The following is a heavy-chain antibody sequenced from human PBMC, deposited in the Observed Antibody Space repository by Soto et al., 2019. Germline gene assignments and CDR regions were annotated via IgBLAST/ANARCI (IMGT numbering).Heavy chain of an antibody. J-gene: IGHJ3*02. CDR1: GFTFSSYG. Sequence: QVQLVESGGGVVQPGRSLRLSCAASGFTFSSYGMHWVRQAPGKGLEWVAVISYDGSNKYYADSVKGRFTISRDNSKNTLDLQMNSLRAEDTAVYYCAKDRELTDDAFDIWGQGTMVTVSS. CDR2: ISYDGSNK. V-gene: IGHV3-30*18. D-gene: IGHD1-26*01. CDR3: AKDRELTDDAFDI.